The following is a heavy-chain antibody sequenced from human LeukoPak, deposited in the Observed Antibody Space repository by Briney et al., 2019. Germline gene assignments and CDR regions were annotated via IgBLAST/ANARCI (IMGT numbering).Heavy chain of an antibody. D-gene: IGHD3-22*01. CDR2: VRSSANYI. Sequence: PGGSLRLSCAASGFTFSSYSMSWVRQAPGKGLEWVSSVRSSANYIYYADSVKGRFTISRDNAKNSLYLQMNSLRAEGTAVYYCARDSLTMIVGRQKRGLDYWGQGTLVTVSS. CDR1: GFTFSSYS. CDR3: ARDSLTMIVGRQKRGLDY. V-gene: IGHV3-21*01. J-gene: IGHJ4*02.